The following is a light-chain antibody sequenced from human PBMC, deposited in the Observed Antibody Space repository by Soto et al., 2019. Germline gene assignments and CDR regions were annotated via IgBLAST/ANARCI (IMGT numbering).Light chain of an antibody. CDR1: QSVSTY. J-gene: IGKJ5*01. Sequence: VVLTQSPATLSLSPGERATLSCRASQSVSTYLAWYQQKPGQTPRLLIYDASTRATGIPARFSGSGSGTDFTLTISSLEPEDFAVYYCQQRSNWLTFGQGTRLEIK. CDR2: DAS. CDR3: QQRSNWLT. V-gene: IGKV3-11*01.